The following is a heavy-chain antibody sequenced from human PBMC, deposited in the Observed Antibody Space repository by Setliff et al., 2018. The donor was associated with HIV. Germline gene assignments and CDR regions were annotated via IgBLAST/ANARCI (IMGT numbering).Heavy chain of an antibody. D-gene: IGHD7-27*01. CDR3: ARDLNWGFDY. Sequence: LRLSCAASGFTFSTYAMTWVRQAPGKGLEWVSSISSSGGTTYFADTVKGRFTISRDNSKNTLYLQMDSLRVEDTALYYCARDLNWGFDYRGQGTLVTVSS. J-gene: IGHJ4*02. CDR2: ISSSGGTT. V-gene: IGHV3-23*01. CDR1: GFTFSTYA.